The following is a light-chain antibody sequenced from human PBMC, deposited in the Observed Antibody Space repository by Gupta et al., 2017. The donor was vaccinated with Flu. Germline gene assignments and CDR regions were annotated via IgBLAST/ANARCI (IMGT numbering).Light chain of an antibody. Sequence: DSQLSQSPSFLYASVGDRVTITCRASQGISGYLAWYQQKPGKAPKLLIYAASTLRSGVPSRFSGSGCGTEFTLTISSLQPEEFATYYCQQLNSYPQFTFGGGTKVEIK. J-gene: IGKJ4*01. CDR1: QGISGY. V-gene: IGKV1-9*01. CDR3: QQLNSYPQFT. CDR2: AAS.